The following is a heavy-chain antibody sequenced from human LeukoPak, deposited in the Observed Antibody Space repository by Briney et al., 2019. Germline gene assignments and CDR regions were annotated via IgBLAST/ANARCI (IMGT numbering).Heavy chain of an antibody. D-gene: IGHD2-8*01. CDR1: GYTLTELS. V-gene: IGHV1-24*01. J-gene: IGHJ4*02. CDR3: ATIGYCTNGVCPDY. CDR2: FDPEDGET. Sequence: ASVKVSCKVSGYTLTELSMHWVRQAPGKGLEWMGGFDPEDGETIYAQKFQGRATMTEDTSTDTAYMELSSLRSEDTAVYYCATIGYCTNGVCPDYWGQGTLVTVSS.